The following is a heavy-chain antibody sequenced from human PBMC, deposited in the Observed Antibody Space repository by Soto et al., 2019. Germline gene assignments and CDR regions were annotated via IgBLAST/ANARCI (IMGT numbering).Heavy chain of an antibody. V-gene: IGHV6-1*01. CDR2: TFYRSRWHS. Sequence: QVQLQQSGPGLVKPSQTLSLTCAISGDSVSSTSAAWNWIRQSPSRGLEWLGRTFYRSRWHSDYAASVKSRITINPDTSNNHFSLQLKSVTPEDTAVYYCASLAPGGSGGGGDYWGQGTLVTVSS. J-gene: IGHJ4*02. D-gene: IGHD6-19*01. CDR3: ASLAPGGSGGGGDY. CDR1: GDSVSSTSAA.